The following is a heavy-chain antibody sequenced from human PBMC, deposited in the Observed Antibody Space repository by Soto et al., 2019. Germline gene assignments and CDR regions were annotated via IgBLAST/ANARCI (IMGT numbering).Heavy chain of an antibody. CDR3: ARYKQIGHYYYYYYMDV. J-gene: IGHJ6*03. D-gene: IGHD1-20*01. Sequence: SVKVSCKASGGTFSSYTISWVRQAPGQGLEWMGRIIPILGIANYAQKFQGRVTITADKSTSTAYMELSSLRSEDTAVYYCARYKQIGHYYYYYYMDVWGKGTTVTVSS. V-gene: IGHV1-69*02. CDR1: GGTFSSYT. CDR2: IIPILGIA.